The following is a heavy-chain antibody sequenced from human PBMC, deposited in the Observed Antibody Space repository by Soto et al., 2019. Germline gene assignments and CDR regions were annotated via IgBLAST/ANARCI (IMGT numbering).Heavy chain of an antibody. CDR3: ERRGGAKRGRIDAFDI. D-gene: IGHD1-26*01. CDR1: GFTFSSYW. CDR2: IKQDGSEK. V-gene: IGHV3-7*03. J-gene: IGHJ3*02. Sequence: PGGSLRLSCAASGFTFSSYWMSWVRQAPGKGLEWVANIKQDGSEKYYVDSVKGRFTISRDNAKNSLYLQMNSLRAEDTAVYYCERRGGAKRGRIDAFDIWGQGTMVTVSS.